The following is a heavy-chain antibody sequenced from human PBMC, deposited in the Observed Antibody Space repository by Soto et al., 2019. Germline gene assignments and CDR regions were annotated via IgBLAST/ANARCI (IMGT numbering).Heavy chain of an antibody. CDR1: GGSFSGYY. J-gene: IGHJ6*02. Sequence: SETLSLTCAVYGGSFSGYYWSWIRQPPGKGLEWIGEINHSGSTNYNPSLKSRVTISVDTSKNQFSLKLSSVTAADTAVYYCARARATYSSSWYIEYYYYYGMDVWGQGTTVTVSS. V-gene: IGHV4-34*01. CDR2: INHSGST. CDR3: ARARATYSSSWYIEYYYYYGMDV. D-gene: IGHD6-13*01.